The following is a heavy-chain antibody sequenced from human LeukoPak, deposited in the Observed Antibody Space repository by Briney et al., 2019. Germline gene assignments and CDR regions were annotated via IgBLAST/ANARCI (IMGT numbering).Heavy chain of an antibody. Sequence: VSVKVSCKASGYTFTGYYMHWVRQAPGQGLEWMGWINPNSGGTNYAQKFQGRVTMTRDTSISTAYMELSRLRSDDTAVYYCARGSDYYDSSGYFLGLSLWGQGTLVTVSS. D-gene: IGHD3-22*01. CDR1: GYTFTGYY. J-gene: IGHJ4*02. CDR2: INPNSGGT. V-gene: IGHV1-2*02. CDR3: ARGSDYYDSSGYFLGLSL.